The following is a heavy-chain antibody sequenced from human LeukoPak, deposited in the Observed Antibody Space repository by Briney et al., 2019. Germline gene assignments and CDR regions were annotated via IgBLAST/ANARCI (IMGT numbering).Heavy chain of an antibody. D-gene: IGHD1-1*01. CDR2: IIPIFGTA. J-gene: IGHJ4*02. V-gene: IGHV1-69*06. CDR1: GGTFSSYA. CDR3: ARESPTLRASDY. Sequence: SVKVSCKASGGTFSSYAISWVRQAPGQGLEWMGGIIPIFGTANYAQKFQGRVTITADKSTSTAYMEPSSLRSEDTAVYYCARESPTLRASDYWGQGTLVTVSS.